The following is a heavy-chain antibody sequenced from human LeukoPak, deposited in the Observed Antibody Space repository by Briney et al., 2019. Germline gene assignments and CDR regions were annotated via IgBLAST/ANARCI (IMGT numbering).Heavy chain of an antibody. CDR3: ARVRSMVVTPGFSDY. D-gene: IGHD4-23*01. V-gene: IGHV3-21*01. CDR1: GFTFSSYS. Sequence: GGSLRLXCAASGFTFSSYSMNWVRQAPGKGLEWVSSISSSSSYIYCADSVKGRFTISRDNAKNSLYLQMNSLRAEDTAVYYCARVRSMVVTPGFSDYWGQGTLVTVSS. J-gene: IGHJ4*02. CDR2: ISSSSSYI.